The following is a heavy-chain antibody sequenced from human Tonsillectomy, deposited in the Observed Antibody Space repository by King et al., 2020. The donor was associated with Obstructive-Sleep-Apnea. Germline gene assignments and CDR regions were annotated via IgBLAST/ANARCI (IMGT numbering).Heavy chain of an antibody. J-gene: IGHJ4*02. CDR3: AKDIGYTDYAFDY. Sequence: DVQLVESGGGLVQPGRSLRLSCAASGFNFHDYAMHWVRQAPGKGLEWVSGISWNSAIIGYADSVKGRFTISRENAKNSLYLQMNSLRAEDTALYYCAKDIGYTDYAFDYWGQGTLVTVSS. CDR2: ISWNSAII. V-gene: IGHV3-9*01. D-gene: IGHD4-17*01. CDR1: GFNFHDYA.